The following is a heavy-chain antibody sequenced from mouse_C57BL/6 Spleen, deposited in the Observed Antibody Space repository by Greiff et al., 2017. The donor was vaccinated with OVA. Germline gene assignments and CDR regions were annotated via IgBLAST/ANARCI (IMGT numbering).Heavy chain of an antibody. CDR3: ARWVFITTVDYAMDY. Sequence: QVQLQQPGAELVKPGASVKLSCKASGYTFTSYWMHWVKQRPGPGLEWIGMIHPNSGSTNYNEKFKSKATLTVNKSSSTAYMQLSSLTSEDSAVYYCARWVFITTVDYAMDYWGQGTSVTVSS. CDR1: GYTFTSYW. V-gene: IGHV1-64*01. J-gene: IGHJ4*01. D-gene: IGHD1-1*01. CDR2: IHPNSGST.